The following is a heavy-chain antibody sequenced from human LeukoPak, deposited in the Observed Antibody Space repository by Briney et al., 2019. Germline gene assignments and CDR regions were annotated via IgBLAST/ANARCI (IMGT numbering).Heavy chain of an antibody. D-gene: IGHD4-23*01. CDR3: ARGYAGTLFY. CDR1: GFSFSSYE. V-gene: IGHV3-48*03. CDR2: ISSGGTTI. J-gene: IGHJ4*02. Sequence: PGGFLRLSCAASGFSFSSYEMNWVRQAPGKGLEWVSYISSGGTTIYYADSVKGRFTVSRDNAKNSLYLQMNSLRVEDTGVYYCARGYAGTLFYWGQGTLVTVSS.